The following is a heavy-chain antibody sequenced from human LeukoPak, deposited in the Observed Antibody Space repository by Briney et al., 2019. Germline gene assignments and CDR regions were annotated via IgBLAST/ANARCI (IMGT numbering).Heavy chain of an antibody. Sequence: ASVKVSCKASGYTFTSYDINWVRQATGQGLEWMGIINPSGGSTSYAQKFQGRVTMTRDMSTSTVYMELSSLRSEDTAVYYCARDEYGSPRNIMGYWGQGTLVTVSS. J-gene: IGHJ4*02. V-gene: IGHV1-46*01. CDR1: GYTFTSYD. CDR2: INPSGGST. D-gene: IGHD4-17*01. CDR3: ARDEYGSPRNIMGY.